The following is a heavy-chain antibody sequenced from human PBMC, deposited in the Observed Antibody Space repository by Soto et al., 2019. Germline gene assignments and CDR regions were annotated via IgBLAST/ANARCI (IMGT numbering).Heavy chain of an antibody. Sequence: GASVKVSCKASGGTFSGYPISWVRQAPGQGLEWMGGIIPIFGTANYAQKFQGRVTITADESTSTAYMELSSLRSEDTAVYYCARGVAAAGHIDYWGQGTLVTVSS. CDR2: IIPIFGTA. J-gene: IGHJ4*02. V-gene: IGHV1-69*13. D-gene: IGHD6-13*01. CDR1: GGTFSGYP. CDR3: ARGVAAAGHIDY.